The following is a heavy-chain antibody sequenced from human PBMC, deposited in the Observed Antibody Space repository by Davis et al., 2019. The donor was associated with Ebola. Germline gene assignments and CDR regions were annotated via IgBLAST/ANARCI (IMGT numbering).Heavy chain of an antibody. CDR3: ARVSGTGY. J-gene: IGHJ4*02. CDR2: IKQDGSNK. V-gene: IGHV3-30*04. CDR1: GFTFSSYA. Sequence: GGSLRLSCAASGFTFSSYAMHWVRQAPGKGLEWVANIKQDGSNKYYADSVKGRFTISRDNSKNTLYLQMNSLRAEDTAVYYCARVSGTGYWGQGTLVTVSS. D-gene: IGHD6-13*01.